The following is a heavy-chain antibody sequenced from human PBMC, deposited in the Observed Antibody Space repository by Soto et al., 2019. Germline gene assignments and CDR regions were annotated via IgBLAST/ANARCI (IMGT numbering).Heavy chain of an antibody. J-gene: IGHJ4*02. CDR3: ARGHSGYYWDY. CDR2: IYYSGST. Sequence: PSETLSLTCTVSGGSISSYYWSWIRQPPGKGLEWIGYIYYSGSTNYNPSLKSRVTISVDTSKNQFSLKLSSVTAADTAVYYCARGHSGYYWDYWGQGTLVTVSS. D-gene: IGHD3-3*01. V-gene: IGHV4-59*01. CDR1: GGSISSYY.